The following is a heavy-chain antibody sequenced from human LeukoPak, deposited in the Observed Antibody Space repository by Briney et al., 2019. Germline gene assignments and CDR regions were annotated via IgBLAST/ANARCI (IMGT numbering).Heavy chain of an antibody. Sequence: GGSLRLSCAASGFTFSNYGMSWVRQAPGKGLEWVSTISGSGSSTYYADSVKGRFTISRDNSKNTLYLQMNSLRAEDTAVYYCAKHRLPGTTVTYFDYWGQGTLATVSS. D-gene: IGHD4-17*01. J-gene: IGHJ4*02. CDR2: ISGSGSST. CDR3: AKHRLPGTTVTYFDY. CDR1: GFTFSNYG. V-gene: IGHV3-23*01.